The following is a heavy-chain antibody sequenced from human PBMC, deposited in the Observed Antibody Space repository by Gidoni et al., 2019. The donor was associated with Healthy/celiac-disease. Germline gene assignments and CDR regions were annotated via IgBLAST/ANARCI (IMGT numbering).Heavy chain of an antibody. CDR3: AKDPGATLSPGTDAFDI. J-gene: IGHJ3*02. D-gene: IGHD1-26*01. CDR2: IRGSGGST. Sequence: EVQLLESGGGLVQPGGSLRLSCAASGFTFSSSAMSWVRQAPGKGLEWVSAIRGSGGSTYYADSVKGRFTISRDNSKNTLYLQMNSLRAEDTAVYYCAKDPGATLSPGTDAFDIWGQGTMVTVSS. CDR1: GFTFSSSA. V-gene: IGHV3-23*01.